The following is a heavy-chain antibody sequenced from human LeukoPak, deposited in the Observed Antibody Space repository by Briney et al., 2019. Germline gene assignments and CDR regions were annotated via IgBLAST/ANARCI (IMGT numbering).Heavy chain of an antibody. Sequence: PSETLSLTCAVYGGSFSGYYWSWIRQPPGKGLEWIGEINHSGSTNYNPSLKSRVTISVDTSKNQFSLKLSSVTAADTAVYYCARGQSHTEHYDSSGYYLSLSAHYFDYWGQGTLVTVSS. V-gene: IGHV4-34*01. J-gene: IGHJ4*02. CDR2: INHSGST. D-gene: IGHD3-22*01. CDR3: ARGQSHTEHYDSSGYYLSLSAHYFDY. CDR1: GGSFSGYY.